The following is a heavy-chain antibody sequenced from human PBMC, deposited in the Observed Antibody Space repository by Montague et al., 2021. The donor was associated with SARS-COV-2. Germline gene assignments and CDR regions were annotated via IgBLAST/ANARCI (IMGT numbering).Heavy chain of an antibody. V-gene: IGHV4-34*01. CDR3: ARWDPQTLTLIGLRGKSASDY. Sequence: SETLSLTCAVYGGSFSGYYWTWIRQSPGEGLEWIAEINHSGTTNYNFNPSLRSRVTISVDTSKGRFSLKLSSVTAADTGVYYCARWDPQTLTLIGLRGKSASDYWGQGTLVTVSS. CDR1: GGSFSGYY. J-gene: IGHJ4*02. CDR2: INHSGTT. D-gene: IGHD4-23*01.